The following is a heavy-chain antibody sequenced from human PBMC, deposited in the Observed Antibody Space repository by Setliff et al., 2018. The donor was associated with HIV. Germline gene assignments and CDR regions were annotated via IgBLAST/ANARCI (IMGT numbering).Heavy chain of an antibody. CDR3: ARGPMIARVFDY. V-gene: IGHV1-69*06. J-gene: IGHJ4*02. CDR1: GGTFSSFG. Sequence: SVKVSCKTSGGTFSSFGISWVRQAPGQGLEWMGRIIPIFGTTNHAQKFQGRVTITADKSTSTAYMEVNSLRSEDTAVYYCARGPMIARVFDYWGQGTLVTVSS. D-gene: IGHD3-22*01. CDR2: IIPIFGTT.